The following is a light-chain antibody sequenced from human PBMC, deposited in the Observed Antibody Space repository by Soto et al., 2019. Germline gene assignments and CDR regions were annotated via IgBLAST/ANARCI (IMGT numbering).Light chain of an antibody. Sequence: QSALTQPASVSGSPGQSITISCTGTSSDVGAYTYVSWYQQHPGKAPKLMIFEVSDWPSGLSNRFSGSKSGNTASLTISGLQAEDEADYYCSSYTTSNTLVFGGGTKLTVL. CDR3: SSYTTSNTLV. CDR2: EVS. J-gene: IGLJ2*01. V-gene: IGLV2-14*01. CDR1: SSDVGAYTY.